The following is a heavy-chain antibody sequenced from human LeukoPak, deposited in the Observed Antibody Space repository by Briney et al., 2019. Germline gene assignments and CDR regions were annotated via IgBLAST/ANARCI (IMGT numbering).Heavy chain of an antibody. V-gene: IGHV4-59*01. J-gene: IGHJ5*02. D-gene: IGHD3-3*01. CDR2: VYYSGSP. CDR1: GDSISSYY. CDR3: ARGPGSGYFWFDP. Sequence: SETLSLTFTVSGDSISSYYWSWIRQPPGKRLEWIGYVYYSGSPGYNPSLESRVSMSVDTSKNQVSLKLTSVTAADTAVYFCARGPGSGYFWFDPWGQGTLVTVSS.